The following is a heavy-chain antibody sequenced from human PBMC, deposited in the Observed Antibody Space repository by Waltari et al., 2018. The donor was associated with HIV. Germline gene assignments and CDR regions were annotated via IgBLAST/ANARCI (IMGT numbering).Heavy chain of an antibody. CDR2: LYGGGTT. J-gene: IGHJ3*01. D-gene: IGHD3-10*01. Sequence: EEQLVESGGGLIQSGGSLRLSCAASGFDVSSMFMNWVRQAPGKGLEWVSLLYGGGTTAYSDSVKGRFTISRDNLKNMVFLQMNNLRDEDTAVYYCARDDGVRGAFDVWGRVTNVTVSS. CDR3: ARDDGVRGAFDV. V-gene: IGHV3-53*01. CDR1: GFDVSSMF.